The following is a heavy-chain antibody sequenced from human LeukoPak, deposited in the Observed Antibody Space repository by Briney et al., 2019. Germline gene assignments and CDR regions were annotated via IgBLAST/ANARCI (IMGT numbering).Heavy chain of an antibody. CDR2: INHSGST. CDR1: GGSISSGSYY. D-gene: IGHD3-3*01. V-gene: IGHV4-39*07. J-gene: IGHJ4*02. Sequence: SETLSLTCTVSGGSISSGSYYWSWIRQPPGKGLEWIGEINHSGSTNYNPSLKSRVTISVDTYKNQFSLKLSSVTAADTAVYYCARGDLVLRFLEWSRSFDYWGQGTLVTVSS. CDR3: ARGDLVLRFLEWSRSFDY.